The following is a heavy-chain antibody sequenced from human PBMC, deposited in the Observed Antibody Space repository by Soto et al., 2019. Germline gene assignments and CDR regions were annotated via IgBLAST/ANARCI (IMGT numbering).Heavy chain of an antibody. J-gene: IGHJ4*02. CDR1: GFTFSSYA. CDR3: SKRPIFGVENIYDY. Sequence: DVQLLESGGDLVQPGGSLRLSCAASGFTFSSYAMSWVRQAPGKGLEWVSSMSGAGRSSYDAASVKGRFTISRDNSKNTLYLQMNNLRAEDTSLYYCSKRPIFGVENIYDYWGQGTLVTVSS. CDR2: MSGAGRSS. V-gene: IGHV3-23*01. D-gene: IGHD3-3*01.